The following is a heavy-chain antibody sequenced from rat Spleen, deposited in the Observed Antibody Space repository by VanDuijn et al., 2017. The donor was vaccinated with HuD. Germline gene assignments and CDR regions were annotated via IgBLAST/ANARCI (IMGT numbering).Heavy chain of an antibody. CDR3: ARDRTFGVMDA. V-gene: IGHV2-32*01. CDR1: GFSLTSYH. J-gene: IGHJ4*01. D-gene: IGHD4-6*01. CDR2: MWSDGDT. Sequence: QVHLKESGPGLVQPSQTLSLTCTVSGFSLTSYHVSWVRQPPGKGLEWMGVMWSDGDTSYNSALKSRLSISRDTSKSQVFIKMSSRQTEDTATYYCARDRTFGVMDAWGQGASVTVSS.